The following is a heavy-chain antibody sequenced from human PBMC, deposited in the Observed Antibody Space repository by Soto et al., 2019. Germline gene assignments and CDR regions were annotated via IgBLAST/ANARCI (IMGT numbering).Heavy chain of an antibody. CDR1: GGTFSSFG. CDR3: ARDRSMDGYNSRSFDY. Sequence: QVQLVQSGAEGKKPGSSVKGSCKASGGTFSSFGFNWVRQAPGQGLEWMGGIIPLFGTANYAENFQGRVTISADEGTSTASMELIGLRSEDTAIDYCARDRSMDGYNSRSFDYWGQGTLVTVS. J-gene: IGHJ4*02. V-gene: IGHV1-69*01. CDR2: IIPLFGTA. D-gene: IGHD5-12*01.